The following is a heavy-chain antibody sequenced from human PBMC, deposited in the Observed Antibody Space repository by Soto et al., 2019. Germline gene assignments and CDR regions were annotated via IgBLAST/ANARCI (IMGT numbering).Heavy chain of an antibody. D-gene: IGHD1-26*01. CDR2: MNPNSGNT. CDR1: GYTFTSYE. J-gene: IGHJ4*02. Sequence: VQLVQSGAEVKKPGASVKVSCKASGYTFTSYELNWVRQATGKGLEWMGWMNPNSGNTGYAQKVQGRVTMTRNTSISTAYMELSSLRSEYPAVYYCAREKVGATDYWGQGPLVTVSS. V-gene: IGHV1-8*01. CDR3: AREKVGATDY.